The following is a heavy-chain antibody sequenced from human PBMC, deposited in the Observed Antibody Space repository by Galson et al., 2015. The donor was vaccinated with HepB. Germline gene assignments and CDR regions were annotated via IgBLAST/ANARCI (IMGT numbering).Heavy chain of an antibody. V-gene: IGHV3-33*01. J-gene: IGHJ4*02. D-gene: IGHD6-13*01. CDR1: GFTFSNYG. CDR2: IWSDGTNK. Sequence: SLRLSCAASGFTFSNYGMQWVRQAPGKGLEWVALIWSDGTNKYYADSVKGRFTIPRDDNKNTHYLQMDSLRGEDTAVYYCARDKLVAAAPLDYWGQGTLVTVSS. CDR3: ARDKLVAAAPLDY.